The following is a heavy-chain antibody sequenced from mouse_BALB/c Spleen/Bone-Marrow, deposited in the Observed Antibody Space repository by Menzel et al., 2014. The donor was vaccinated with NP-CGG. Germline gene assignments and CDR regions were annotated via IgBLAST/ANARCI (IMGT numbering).Heavy chain of an antibody. V-gene: IGHV2-9*02. J-gene: IGHJ4*01. CDR2: IRAGGST. CDR1: GFSLTHYG. Sequence: QVQLQQSGPGLVAPSQSLSITCTVSGFSLTHYGVHWVRQPPGKGLEWLGVIRAGGSTNYISAFMPRLSISKDNSKSXVFLKIQSMQTDDTAMYLCARVSDSDYAMDYWGQGTSVTVSS. CDR3: ARVSDSDYAMDY. D-gene: IGHD2-13*01.